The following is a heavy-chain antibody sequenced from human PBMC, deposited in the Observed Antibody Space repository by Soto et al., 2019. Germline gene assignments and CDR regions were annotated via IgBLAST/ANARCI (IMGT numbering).Heavy chain of an antibody. CDR1: GFSLSTSGVG. D-gene: IGHD2-2*01. J-gene: IGHJ4*02. CDR2: VYWDDEK. Sequence: QITLKESGPTLVKPTQTLTLTCTFSGFSLSTSGVGVGWIRQPPGKALEWLALVYWDDEKRYSPSLKSRITTTKDASKNQVVLTMTNMDPVYTASYYCAHRPNCWSTSCFYFDYWGQGILVTVSS. V-gene: IGHV2-5*02. CDR3: AHRPNCWSTSCFYFDY.